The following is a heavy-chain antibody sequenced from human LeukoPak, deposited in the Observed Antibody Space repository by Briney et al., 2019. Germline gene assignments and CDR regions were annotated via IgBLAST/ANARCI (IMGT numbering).Heavy chain of an antibody. V-gene: IGHV3-48*03. D-gene: IGHD2-2*01. CDR1: GFTFSSYE. Sequence: GGSLRLSCAASGFTFSSYEMNWVRQDPGKGLQWVSDISSSGTTIYYADSVKGRFTISRDNAKNSLYLQMNSLRAEDTAVYYCARKYCSTTSCLFDNWGQGTLVTVSS. J-gene: IGHJ4*02. CDR3: ARKYCSTTSCLFDN. CDR2: ISSSGTTI.